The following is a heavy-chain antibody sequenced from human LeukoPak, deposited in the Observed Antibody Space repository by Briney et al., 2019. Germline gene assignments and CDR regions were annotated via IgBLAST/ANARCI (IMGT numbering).Heavy chain of an antibody. CDR1: GFTFDDYA. V-gene: IGHV3-9*01. CDR3: AKDSSYGYVDY. CDR2: ITWNSGST. J-gene: IGHJ4*02. D-gene: IGHD3-16*01. Sequence: SGGSLRLSCAASGFTFDDYAMHWVRQAPGKGLEWVSGITWNSGSTGYADSVKGRFTISRDNAKNSLYLQVNSLRDEDTAVYFCAKDSSYGYVDYWGQGTLVTVSS.